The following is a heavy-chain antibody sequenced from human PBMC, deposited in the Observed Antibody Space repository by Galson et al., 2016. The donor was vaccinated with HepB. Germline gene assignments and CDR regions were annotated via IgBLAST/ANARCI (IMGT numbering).Heavy chain of an antibody. V-gene: IGHV3-15*01. J-gene: IGHJ4*02. CDR2: IKSNSDGGTA. Sequence: SLRLSCAASGFTFSNAWMSWVRQAPGKGLEWVGRIKSNSDGGTADCAAPVKGRFTISRDDSKNTLYLQMNSLKTEDTAVYYCTTVLSTASMSGWYDWGFDSWGQGTLVTVSS. D-gene: IGHD6-19*01. CDR1: GFTFSNAW. CDR3: TTVLSTASMSGWYDWGFDS.